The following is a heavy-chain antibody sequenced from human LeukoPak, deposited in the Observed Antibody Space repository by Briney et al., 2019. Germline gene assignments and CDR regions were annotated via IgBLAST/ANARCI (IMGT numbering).Heavy chain of an antibody. J-gene: IGHJ4*02. CDR3: ARGPPTGPYVHGSYYSFAY. CDR1: GGTFSSYA. Sequence: SVKVSCKASGGTFSSYAISWVRQAPGQGLEWMGGIIPIFGTANYAQKFQGRVTITTDESTSTAYMELSSLRSEDTAVYYCARGPPTGPYVHGSYYSFAYWGEGTLVTVSS. CDR2: IIPIFGTA. V-gene: IGHV1-69*05. D-gene: IGHD1-26*01.